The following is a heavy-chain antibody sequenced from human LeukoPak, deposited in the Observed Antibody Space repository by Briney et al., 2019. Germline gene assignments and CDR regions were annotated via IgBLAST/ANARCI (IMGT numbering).Heavy chain of an antibody. CDR2: INPNSGGT. V-gene: IGHV1-2*02. CDR1: GYTFTGYY. Sequence: GASVKVSCKASGYTFTGYYMHWVRQAPGQGLEWMGWINPNSGGTNYAQKFQGRVTMTRDTSISTAYMELSRLRSDDTAVYYCARVITMVRGVLGPWGQGTLVTVSS. D-gene: IGHD3-10*01. CDR3: ARVITMVRGVLGP. J-gene: IGHJ5*02.